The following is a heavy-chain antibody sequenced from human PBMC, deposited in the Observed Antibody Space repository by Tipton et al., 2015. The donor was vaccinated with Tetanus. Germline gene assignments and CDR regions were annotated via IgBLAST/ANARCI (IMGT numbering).Heavy chain of an antibody. CDR3: ARGTFHAFDF. J-gene: IGHJ4*02. CDR1: GGSLNSGGHF. V-gene: IGHV4-31*03. CDR2: ISDNGNS. Sequence: TLSLTCTVSGGSLNSGGHFWTWIRQRTGKGLEWIGHISDNGNSYANPSLSGRVTMSVDTRKNQFSLNLTSMSVADTATYYCARGTFHAFDFWGQGVQGTVSS. D-gene: IGHD2/OR15-2a*01.